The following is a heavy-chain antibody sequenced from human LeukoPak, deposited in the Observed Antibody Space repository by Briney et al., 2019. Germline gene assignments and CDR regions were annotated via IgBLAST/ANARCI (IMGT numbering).Heavy chain of an antibody. Sequence: GGSLRLSCAASGFTFSSYAMHWVRQAPGKGLEWVAVISYDGSNKYYADSVKGRFTISRDNSKNTLYLQMNSLRAEDTAVYYCARGVYSSSWYRRTYFDYWGRGTLVTVSS. CDR2: ISYDGSNK. J-gene: IGHJ4*02. V-gene: IGHV3-30*04. D-gene: IGHD6-13*01. CDR1: GFTFSSYA. CDR3: ARGVYSSSWYRRTYFDY.